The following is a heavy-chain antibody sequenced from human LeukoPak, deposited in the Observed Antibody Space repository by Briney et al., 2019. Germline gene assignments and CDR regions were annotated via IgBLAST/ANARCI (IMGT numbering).Heavy chain of an antibody. CDR1: GGSIRSSSYY. V-gene: IGHV4-39*01. J-gene: IGHJ6*03. CDR3: ASGWSYYYYMDV. Sequence: SETLSLTCTVSGGSIRSSSYYWGWIRQSPGKGLEWIGSIYYSGSTYYNPSLKSRVTISVDTSKNQFSLKLSSVTAADTAVYYCASGWSYYYYMDVWGKGTTVTISS. CDR2: IYYSGST.